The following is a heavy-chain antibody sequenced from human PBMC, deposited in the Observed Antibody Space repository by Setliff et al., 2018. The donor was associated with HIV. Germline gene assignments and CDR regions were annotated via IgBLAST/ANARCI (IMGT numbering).Heavy chain of an antibody. Sequence: GASVKVSCKASGYSLANYAISWVRQVPGHGLEWMGWMSGNNGNTKSAPKVQGRLTLATDISTGTAYMELMSLTSDDTAVYYCASDGFYYGPGGFHNGGLDYWGQGNPVTVSS. CDR3: ASDGFYYGPGGFHNGGLDY. D-gene: IGHD3-10*01. CDR2: MSGNNGNT. J-gene: IGHJ4*02. V-gene: IGHV1-18*04. CDR1: GYSLANYA.